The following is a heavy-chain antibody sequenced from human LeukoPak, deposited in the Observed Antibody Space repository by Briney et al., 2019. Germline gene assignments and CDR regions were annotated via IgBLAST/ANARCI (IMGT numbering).Heavy chain of an antibody. CDR1: GGSISGSISGTY. CDR2: IHSSGST. Sequence: SETLSLTCTVSGGSISGSISGTYWSWVRQPAGKGLERIGRIHSSGSTKCNPSLKSRVTMSADTSKNQLFLRLTSVTAADTALYYCARGSQNYYNPFDNWGQGTLVTVSS. CDR3: ARGSQNYYNPFDN. J-gene: IGHJ4*02. V-gene: IGHV4-4*07. D-gene: IGHD3-10*01.